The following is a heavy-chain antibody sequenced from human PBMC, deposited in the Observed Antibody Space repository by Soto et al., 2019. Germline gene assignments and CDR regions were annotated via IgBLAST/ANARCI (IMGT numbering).Heavy chain of an antibody. V-gene: IGHV3-15*01. CDR3: TTMKNVAIALDY. Sequence: EVQLVESGGGLVKPGGSLRLSCAASGFTFTNVWMTWVRQAPGKGLEWVGHIKSRSDGGTTDNAAPVKGRFTISRDDSKNTLYLQMNSLKAEDTAMYYCTTMKNVAIALDYWVQGSLITVSS. CDR1: GFTFTNVW. J-gene: IGHJ4*02. D-gene: IGHD1-1*01. CDR2: IKSRSDGGTT.